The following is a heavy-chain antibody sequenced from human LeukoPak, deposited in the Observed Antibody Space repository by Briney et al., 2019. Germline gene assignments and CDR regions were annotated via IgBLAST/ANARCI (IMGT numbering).Heavy chain of an antibody. V-gene: IGHV3-33*01. CDR2: IWYDGSNK. Sequence: GGSLRLSCAASGFTFSSYGMHWIRQAPGKGLEWLAVIWYDGSNKYYADSVKGRFTISRDNSKNTVYLQMNSPRVEDTAMYYCARDKGTTMITRGYFQNWGQGTLVTVSP. CDR3: ARDKGTTMITRGYFQN. J-gene: IGHJ1*01. CDR1: GFTFSSYG. D-gene: IGHD3-16*01.